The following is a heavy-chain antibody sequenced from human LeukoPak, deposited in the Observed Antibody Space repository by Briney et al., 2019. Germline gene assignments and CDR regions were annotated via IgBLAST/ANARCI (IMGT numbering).Heavy chain of an antibody. CDR1: GGSFSGYY. V-gene: IGHV4-34*01. CDR2: INHSGST. J-gene: IGHJ3*02. D-gene: IGHD3-10*01. Sequence: SETLSLTCAVYGGSFSGYYWSWIRQPPGKGLEWIGEINHSGSTNYNPSLKSRVTISVDTSKNQFSLKLSSVTAADTAVNYCAKTSITNDAFDIWGQGTMVTVSS. CDR3: AKTSITNDAFDI.